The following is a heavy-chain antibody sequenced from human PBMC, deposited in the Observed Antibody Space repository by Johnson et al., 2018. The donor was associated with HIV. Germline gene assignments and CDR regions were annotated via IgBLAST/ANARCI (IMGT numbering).Heavy chain of an antibody. J-gene: IGHJ3*02. CDR1: GFTFSSYA. Sequence: QVQLVESGGGVVQPGRSLRLSCAASGFTFSSYAMHWVRQAPGKGLEWVAVISYDGSNKYYADSVKGRFTISRDNAKNSLFLQMNSLRAEDTALYYCAKELRFRGVYDAVDIWGQGTMVTVS. D-gene: IGHD6-13*01. CDR2: ISYDGSNK. CDR3: AKELRFRGVYDAVDI. V-gene: IGHV3-30*04.